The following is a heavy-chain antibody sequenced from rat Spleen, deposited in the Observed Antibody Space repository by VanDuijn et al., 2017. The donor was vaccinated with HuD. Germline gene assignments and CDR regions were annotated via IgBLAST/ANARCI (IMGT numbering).Heavy chain of an antibody. CDR3: ARGGFFRY. J-gene: IGHJ2*01. D-gene: IGHD1-6*01. V-gene: IGHV2-30*01. Sequence: QVQLKESGPGLVQPSQTLSLTCTVSGFSLSSYNVHWVRQPTGKGLEWMGIIWTGGSTDYNSVLKSRLSITRDTSKNQVFLKMNSLRSEDTATYYCARGGFFRYWGQGVMVTVSS. CDR1: GFSLSSYN. CDR2: IWTGGST.